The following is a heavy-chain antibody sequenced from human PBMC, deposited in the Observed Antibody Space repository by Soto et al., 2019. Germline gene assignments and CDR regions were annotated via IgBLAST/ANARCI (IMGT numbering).Heavy chain of an antibody. CDR1: GFTFSSYG. J-gene: IGHJ4*02. V-gene: IGHV3-33*01. Sequence: QVPLVESGGGVVQPGRSLRLSCAASGFTFSSYGMHWVRQAPGKGLEWVAVIWYDGSNKYYADSVKGRFTISRDNSKNTLYLQMNSLRAEDTAVYYCAREGSIAVAGGFDYWGQGTLVTVSS. CDR2: IWYDGSNK. CDR3: AREGSIAVAGGFDY. D-gene: IGHD6-19*01.